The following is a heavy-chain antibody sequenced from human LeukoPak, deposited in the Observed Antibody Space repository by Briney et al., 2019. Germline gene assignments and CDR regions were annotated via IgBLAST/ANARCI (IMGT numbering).Heavy chain of an antibody. Sequence: GGSLRLSCATSGFTFSNAWMNWVRQAPGKGLEWIGRIRSNSGGGTIDYAAPVKGRFTLSRDDSKTTLYLQMNSLQTEDTAVYYCATDFYDSTWGQGTLVTVSS. CDR1: GFTFSNAW. J-gene: IGHJ5*02. CDR2: IRSNSGGGTI. CDR3: ATDFYDST. V-gene: IGHV3-15*07. D-gene: IGHD3-22*01.